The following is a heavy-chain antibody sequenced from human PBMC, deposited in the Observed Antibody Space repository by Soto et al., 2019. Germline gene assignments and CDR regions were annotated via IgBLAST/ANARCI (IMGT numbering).Heavy chain of an antibody. CDR1: GYTFISYD. D-gene: IGHD5-12*01. CDR3: ARGDGYIFDY. Sequence: QVQLVQSGAEVKKPGASVKVSCKASGYTFISYDINWVRQATGQGLEWMGWMNPNTGDTGYAQKFQGRVTKTRNTSINTANLELSSLRSDDTAVYFCARGDGYIFDYWGQGTLVTVSS. V-gene: IGHV1-8*01. J-gene: IGHJ4*02. CDR2: MNPNTGDT.